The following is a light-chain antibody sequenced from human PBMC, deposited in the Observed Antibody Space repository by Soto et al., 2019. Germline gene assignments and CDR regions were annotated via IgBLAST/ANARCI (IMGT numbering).Light chain of an antibody. V-gene: IGKV3-20*01. CDR1: QTIANNY. CDR2: GAS. J-gene: IGKJ2*01. Sequence: EIVLTQSPGTLSLSPGERATLSCRANQTIANNYLAWYRQKPGQAPRLVMSGASSRATGIPDRFSGGGSGTYLTLTINRLEPEDFAVYYCQQYDSSYTFGQGTKLELK. CDR3: QQYDSSYT.